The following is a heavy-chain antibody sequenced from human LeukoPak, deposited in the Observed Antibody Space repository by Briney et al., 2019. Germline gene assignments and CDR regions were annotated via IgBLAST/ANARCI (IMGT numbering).Heavy chain of an antibody. D-gene: IGHD5-18*01. J-gene: IGHJ4*02. CDR1: GFTFSGSA. V-gene: IGHV3-73*01. Sequence: GGSLRLSCAASGFTFSGSAMHWVRQASGKGLEWVGRIRSKANSYATAYASSVKGRFTISRDDSKNTAYLQMNSLKTEDTAVYYCTTRNTAMASTGEGDYWGQGTLVTVSS. CDR3: TTRNTAMASTGEGDY. CDR2: IRSKANSYAT.